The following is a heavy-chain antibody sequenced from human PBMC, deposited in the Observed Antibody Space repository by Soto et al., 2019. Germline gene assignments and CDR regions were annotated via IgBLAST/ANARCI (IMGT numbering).Heavy chain of an antibody. V-gene: IGHV3-7*03. D-gene: IGHD1-1*01. CDR1: GFPFSSYW. CDR3: ASEYNYDAFDI. Sequence: PGGSLRLSCAASGFPFSSYWMSWVRQAPGKGLEWVANIKQDGSEKYYVDSVKGRFTISRDNAKNSLYLQMNSLRDEDTAVYYCASEYNYDAFDIWGKGTMITVSS. CDR2: IKQDGSEK. J-gene: IGHJ3*02.